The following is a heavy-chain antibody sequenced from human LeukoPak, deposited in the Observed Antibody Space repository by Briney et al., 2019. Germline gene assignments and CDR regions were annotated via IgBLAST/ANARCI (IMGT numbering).Heavy chain of an antibody. D-gene: IGHD3-3*01. CDR1: GFTFSDYA. CDR2: ISYDGSNK. CDR3: ARDSRITIFGVVLGYYYYMDV. J-gene: IGHJ6*03. V-gene: IGHV3-30-3*01. Sequence: GGSLRLSCAASGFTFSDYAMHWVRQAPGKGLEWVAVISYDGSNKYYADSVKGRFTISRDNSKNTLYLQMNSLRAEDTAVYYCARDSRITIFGVVLGYYYYMDVWGKGTTVTVSS.